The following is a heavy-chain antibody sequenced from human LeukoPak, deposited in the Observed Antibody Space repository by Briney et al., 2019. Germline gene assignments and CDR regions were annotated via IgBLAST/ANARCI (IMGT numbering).Heavy chain of an antibody. J-gene: IGHJ5*02. D-gene: IGHD3-16*01. CDR1: GGSISSYY. CDR3: VAYSDSWFEH. V-gene: IGHV4-4*07. Sequence: SETLSLTCIVSGGSISSYYWGWIRQPAGKGLEWTGRIDTSGSTKYNPSLKSRVSMSMDTSKNQLSLRLTSVTVADTAVYYCVAYSDSWFEHWGQGALVTVSS. CDR2: IDTSGST.